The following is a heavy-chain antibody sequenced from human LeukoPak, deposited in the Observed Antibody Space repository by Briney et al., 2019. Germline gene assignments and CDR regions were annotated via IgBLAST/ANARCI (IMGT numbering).Heavy chain of an antibody. J-gene: IGHJ5*02. Sequence: SETLSLTCTVSGGSISSYYWSWIRQPPGKGLEWIGYIYYSGSTNYNPSLKSRVTISVDTSKNLFSLKLSSVTAADTAVYYCARVFYYDSSGYSHNWFDPWGQGTLVTVSS. CDR2: IYYSGST. V-gene: IGHV4-59*01. D-gene: IGHD3-22*01. CDR3: ARVFYYDSSGYSHNWFDP. CDR1: GGSISSYY.